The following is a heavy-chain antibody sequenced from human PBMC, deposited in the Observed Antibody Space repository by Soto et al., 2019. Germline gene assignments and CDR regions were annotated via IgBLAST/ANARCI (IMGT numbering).Heavy chain of an antibody. J-gene: IGHJ6*03. CDR2: INAGNGNT. CDR1: GYTFTSYA. D-gene: IGHD6-6*01. CDR3: ARGASSIAARRDKNYYYYYMDV. Sequence: ASVKVSCKASGYTFTSYAMHWVRQAPGQRLEWMGWINAGNGNTKYSQKFQGRVTITRDTSASTAYMELSSLRSGDTAVYYCARGASSIAARRDKNYYYYYMDVWGKGTTVTV. V-gene: IGHV1-3*01.